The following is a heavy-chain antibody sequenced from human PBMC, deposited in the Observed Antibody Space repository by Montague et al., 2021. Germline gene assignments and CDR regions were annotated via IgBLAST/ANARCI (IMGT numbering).Heavy chain of an antibody. Sequence: SETLSLTCTVSRSLINSDYYCGWIRPPPGKGLEWMGSVSHGGRTYYNPSPKSRVTISVDTSNNHFSLKLSSVTAADTAMYYCARERDRYYYMGIWGKGTTITVSS. V-gene: IGHV4-38-2*02. J-gene: IGHJ6*03. CDR3: ARERDRYYYMGI. CDR1: RSLINSDYY. CDR2: VSHGGRT.